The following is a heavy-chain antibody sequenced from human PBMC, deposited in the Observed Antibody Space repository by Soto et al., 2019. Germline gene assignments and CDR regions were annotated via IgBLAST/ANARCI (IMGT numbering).Heavy chain of an antibody. V-gene: IGHV4-39*01. CDR3: ARVTGP. D-gene: IGHD3-9*01. CDR1: GGSINNYY. Sequence: SETLSLTCTVSGGSINNYYWGWIRQPPGKGLEWIGSIYYSGSTYYNPSLKSRVTISVDTSKNQFSLKLSSVTAADTAVYYCARVTGPWGQGTLVTVSS. CDR2: IYYSGST. J-gene: IGHJ5*02.